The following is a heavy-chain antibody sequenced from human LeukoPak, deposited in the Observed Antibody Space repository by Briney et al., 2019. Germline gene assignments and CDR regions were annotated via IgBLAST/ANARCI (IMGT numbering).Heavy chain of an antibody. CDR3: ARAWYSGSYIDY. CDR2: INHSGST. J-gene: IGHJ4*02. CDR1: GGSISSYY. D-gene: IGHD1-26*01. Sequence: SETLSLTCTVSGGSISSYYWSWIRQPAGKGLEWIGEINHSGSTNYNPSLKSRVTISVDTSKNQFSLKLSSVTAADTAVYYCARAWYSGSYIDYWGQGTLVTISS. V-gene: IGHV4-34*01.